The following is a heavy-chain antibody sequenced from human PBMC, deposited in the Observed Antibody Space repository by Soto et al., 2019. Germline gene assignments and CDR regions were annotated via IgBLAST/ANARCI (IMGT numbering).Heavy chain of an antibody. CDR2: IYYSGST. CDR3: ARAAYGSGSYYNDY. CDR1: GGSISSSSYY. Sequence: SETLSLTCTVSGGSISSSSYYWGWIRQPPGKGLEWIGSIYYSGSTYYNPSLKSRVTISVDTSKNQFSLKLSSVTAADTAVYYCARAAYGSGSYYNDYWGPGTLVTVSS. J-gene: IGHJ4*02. D-gene: IGHD3-10*01. V-gene: IGHV4-39*01.